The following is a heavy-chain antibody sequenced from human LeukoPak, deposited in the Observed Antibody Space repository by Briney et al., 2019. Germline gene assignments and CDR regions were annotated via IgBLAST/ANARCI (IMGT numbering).Heavy chain of an antibody. D-gene: IGHD6-19*01. Sequence: ASVKVSCKASGYTFSGYYIHWVRQAPGQGLEWMGWINPNSGGTDYAQKFQGRVTVTRDTSISTAYMDLSRLRSDDTAVYYCARDARADYNSSGSIDYWGQGTLVTVSS. CDR3: ARDARADYNSSGSIDY. CDR1: GYTFSGYY. J-gene: IGHJ4*02. V-gene: IGHV1-2*02. CDR2: INPNSGGT.